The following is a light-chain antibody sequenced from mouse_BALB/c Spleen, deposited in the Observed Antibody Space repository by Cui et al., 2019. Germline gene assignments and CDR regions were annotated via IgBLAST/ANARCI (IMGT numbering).Light chain of an antibody. CDR1: CNIHNY. CDR3: QHFWSTPYT. Sequence: DIQMTQSPASLSASVGETVTITCQSSCNIHNYLAWYQQKQGKSPQLLVYNAKTLADGVPSRFSGSGSGTQYSLKINSLQPEDFGSYYCQHFWSTPYTFGGGTKLEIK. V-gene: IGKV12-41*01. CDR2: NAK. J-gene: IGKJ2*01.